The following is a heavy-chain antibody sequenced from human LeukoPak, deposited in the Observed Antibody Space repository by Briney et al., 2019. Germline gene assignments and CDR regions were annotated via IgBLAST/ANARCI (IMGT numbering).Heavy chain of an antibody. CDR3: ARQGQPIYSSSSTDFDY. D-gene: IGHD6-6*01. Sequence: PGGSLRLSCAASGFTFSSYWMHWVRHVPGKGLVWVSRINSDGSSTTHADSVKGRFTISRDNAKNTLYLQMNSLRAEDTAVYYCARQGQPIYSSSSTDFDYWGQGTLVTVSS. CDR1: GFTFSSYW. CDR2: INSDGSST. J-gene: IGHJ4*02. V-gene: IGHV3-74*01.